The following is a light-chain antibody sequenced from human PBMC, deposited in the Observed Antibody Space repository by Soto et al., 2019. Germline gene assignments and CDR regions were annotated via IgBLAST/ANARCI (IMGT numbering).Light chain of an antibody. CDR1: QSSSW. V-gene: IGKV1-5*01. Sequence: DIQMTQSPSTLSASVGDRVTITCRASQSSSWLAWCQQKPGKAPKLLIYDASSLESGVPSRFSGSGSGTEFTLTISSLQPDDFATYYCQQYNSYSRTFGQGTKVEIK. CDR2: DAS. CDR3: QQYNSYSRT. J-gene: IGKJ1*01.